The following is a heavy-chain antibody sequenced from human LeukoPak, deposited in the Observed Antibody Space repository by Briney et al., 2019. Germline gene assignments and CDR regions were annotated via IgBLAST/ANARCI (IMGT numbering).Heavy chain of an antibody. CDR1: GYSTSSSSYY. D-gene: IGHD3-22*01. CDR2: IYYSGTT. Sequence: SETLSLTCTVSGYSTSSSSYYWGWIRQPPGKGLEWIGIIYYSGTTYYDPSLKSRVTISIDTSKNQFSLKLSSVTAADTAVYYCARDHSSGYNDYWGQGTLVTVSS. CDR3: ARDHSSGYNDY. J-gene: IGHJ4*02. V-gene: IGHV4-39*07.